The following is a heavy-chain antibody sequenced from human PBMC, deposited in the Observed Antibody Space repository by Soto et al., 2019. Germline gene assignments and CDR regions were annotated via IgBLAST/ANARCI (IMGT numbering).Heavy chain of an antibody. CDR2: ISAYNGNT. V-gene: IGHV1-18*01. Sequence: ASVKVCCKASGSTLTSYGIRWVRQAPGQGLEWMGWISAYNGNTNYAQKLQGRVTMTTDTSTSTAYMELRSLRSDDTAVYYCARANPYFQHWGQGTLVTVSS. J-gene: IGHJ1*01. CDR1: GSTLTSYG. CDR3: ARANPYFQH.